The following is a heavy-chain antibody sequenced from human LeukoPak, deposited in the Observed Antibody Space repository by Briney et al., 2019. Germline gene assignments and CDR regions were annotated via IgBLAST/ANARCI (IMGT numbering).Heavy chain of an antibody. CDR3: AKVMGWFGGFDY. V-gene: IGHV4-34*01. CDR2: INHSGST. D-gene: IGHD3-10*01. CDR1: GGSFSGYY. Sequence: SEILSLTCAVYGGSFSGYYWSWIRQPPGKGLEWIGEINHSGSTNYNPSLKSRVTISVDTSKNQFSLKLSSVTAADTAVYYCAKVMGWFGGFDYWGQGTLVTVSS. J-gene: IGHJ4*02.